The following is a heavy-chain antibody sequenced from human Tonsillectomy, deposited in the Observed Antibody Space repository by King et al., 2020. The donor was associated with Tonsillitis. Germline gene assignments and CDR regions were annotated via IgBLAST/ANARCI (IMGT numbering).Heavy chain of an antibody. Sequence: VQLVESGGGVVQPGRSLRLSCTASAFTFSSYAMHWVRQAPGKGLQWVAVISYDGINEYYADSVKGRFTISRDNSKNTLYLQMNSLRVEDTAVYYCATWDIVVVPNAIAFDMDVWGQGTTVTVSS. CDR3: ATWDIVVVPNAIAFDMDV. CDR2: ISYDGINE. CDR1: AFTFSSYA. J-gene: IGHJ6*02. V-gene: IGHV3-30-3*01. D-gene: IGHD2-2*02.